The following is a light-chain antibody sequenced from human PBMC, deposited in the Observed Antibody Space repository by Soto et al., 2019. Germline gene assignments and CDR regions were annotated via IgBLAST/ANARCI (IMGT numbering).Light chain of an antibody. CDR3: QQYYTTPHT. CDR1: QSLFHNPPNRRH. J-gene: IGKJ1*01. CDR2: WAS. Sequence: DVVMTQSPDSLAVSLGERATTNCKSSQSLFHNPPNRRHLAWYQQKPGQPPKLLLSWASIRESGVPDRFSGSGSVTDFTLTISSLQAEDVAVYYCQQYYTTPHTFGQGTKVEI. V-gene: IGKV4-1*01.